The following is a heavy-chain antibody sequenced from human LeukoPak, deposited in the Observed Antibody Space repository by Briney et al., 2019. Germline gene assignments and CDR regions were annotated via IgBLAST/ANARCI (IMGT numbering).Heavy chain of an antibody. D-gene: IGHD3-9*01. CDR3: ARCLPTLTGQGAFDY. CDR1: GDSISSGNW. CDR2: IYHSGQT. J-gene: IGHJ4*02. Sequence: SGTLSLTCTVSGDSISSGNWWSWVRQPPGKGLEWIGEIYHSGQTNYNSSLKSRVTISVDKSKKKFSLSLTSVTAADTAVYYCARCLPTLTGQGAFDYWGQGTLVTVSS. V-gene: IGHV4-4*02.